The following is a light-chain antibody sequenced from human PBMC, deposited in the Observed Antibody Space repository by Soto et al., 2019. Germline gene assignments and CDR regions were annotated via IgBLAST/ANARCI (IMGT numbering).Light chain of an antibody. CDR2: DAS. J-gene: IGKJ3*01. CDR3: QQRSNWPPFT. Sequence: EIVLTQSPATLSLSPGERATLSCRASQSVSSYLAWYQQQPGQAPRLLIYDASNRATGIPARFSGSGSGTDFPLTIISLEPEDFAVYYCQQRSNWPPFTFGHGTKVDIK. V-gene: IGKV3-11*01. CDR1: QSVSSY.